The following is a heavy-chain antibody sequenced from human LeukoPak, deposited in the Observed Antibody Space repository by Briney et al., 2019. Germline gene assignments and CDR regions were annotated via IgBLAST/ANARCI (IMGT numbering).Heavy chain of an antibody. Sequence: GGSLRLSCAASGFTFSNYWMHWVRQAPGKGLVWVSRINSDGSSTSYADSVKARFSISRDNSMNTLYLQMNSLRPEDTAVYYCAKQGLVPATAGDWGQGTLVTVSS. CDR3: AKQGLVPATAGD. D-gene: IGHD2-2*01. J-gene: IGHJ4*02. CDR2: INSDGSST. CDR1: GFTFSNYW. V-gene: IGHV3-74*01.